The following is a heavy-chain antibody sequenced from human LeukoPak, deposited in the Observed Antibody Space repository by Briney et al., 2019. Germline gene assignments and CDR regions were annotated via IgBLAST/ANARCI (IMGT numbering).Heavy chain of an antibody. CDR2: IGTAGDT. J-gene: IGHJ4*02. D-gene: IGHD3-10*01. V-gene: IGHV3-13*01. CDR3: VRERFHGSGAPKFDF. Sequence: PGGSLRLSCAAYGFSFSSYDMHWVRQATGKGLEWVSAIGTAGDTYYPGSVKGRFTISRENAKNSLYLQMNSLRAEDTAVYYCVRERFHGSGAPKFDFWGQGTLVTVSS. CDR1: GFSFSSYD.